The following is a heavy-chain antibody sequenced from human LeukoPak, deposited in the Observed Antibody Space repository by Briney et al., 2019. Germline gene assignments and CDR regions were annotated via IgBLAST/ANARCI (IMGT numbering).Heavy chain of an antibody. D-gene: IGHD5-18*01. CDR3: ARGSVKTATAPSGMDV. V-gene: IGHV1-2*02. CDR2: INPNSGGT. Sequence: ASVKVSCKASGYTFTGYYMHWVRQAPGQGLEWMGWINPNSGGTNYAQKFQGRVTMTRDTSISTAYMELSRLRSDDTAVYYCARGSVKTATAPSGMDVWGQGTTVTVSS. CDR1: GYTFTGYY. J-gene: IGHJ6*02.